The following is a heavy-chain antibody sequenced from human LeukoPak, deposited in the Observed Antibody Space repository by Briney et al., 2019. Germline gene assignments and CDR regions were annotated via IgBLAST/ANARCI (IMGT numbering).Heavy chain of an antibody. D-gene: IGHD1-1*01. CDR1: GYTFTRYY. V-gene: IGHV1-2*02. CDR2: INPNSGGT. J-gene: IGHJ4*02. CDR3: ARAGRNDRDFDY. Sequence: GASVTVSYMASGYTFTRYYMHWVRQAPGQGLEWMGWINPNSGGTNYAQKFQGRVTMTSDTSISTAYMELSRLRSDDTAVYYCARAGRNDRDFDYWGQGTLVTVSS.